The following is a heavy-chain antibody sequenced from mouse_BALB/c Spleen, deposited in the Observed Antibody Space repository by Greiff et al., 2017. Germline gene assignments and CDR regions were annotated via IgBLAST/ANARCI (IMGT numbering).Heavy chain of an antibody. V-gene: IGHV1-82*01. CDR2: IYPGDGDT. D-gene: IGHD2-12*01. Sequence: QVQLQQSGPELVKPGASVKISCKASGYAFSSSWMNWVKQRPGRGLEWIGRIYPGDGDTNYNGKFKGKATLTADKSSSTAYMQLSSLNSVDSAVYFCTRDSYDDAMDYWGQGTSVTVSS. CDR1: GYAFSSSW. CDR3: TRDSYDDAMDY. J-gene: IGHJ4*01.